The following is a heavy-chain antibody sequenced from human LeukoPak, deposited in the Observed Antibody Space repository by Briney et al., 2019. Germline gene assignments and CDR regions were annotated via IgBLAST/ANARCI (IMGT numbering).Heavy chain of an antibody. J-gene: IGHJ4*02. CDR1: GFTFSGSA. CDR2: IKEDGSKK. CDR3: ARDEVGGSYAY. V-gene: IGHV3-7*01. Sequence: SGGSLRLSCAASGFTFSGSAMHWVRQAPGKGLEWVANIKEDGSKKDYVDSVKGRFTISRDNAKNSLYLEMNSLRAEDTAIYYCARDEVGGSYAYWGQGTLVTVSS. D-gene: IGHD1-26*01.